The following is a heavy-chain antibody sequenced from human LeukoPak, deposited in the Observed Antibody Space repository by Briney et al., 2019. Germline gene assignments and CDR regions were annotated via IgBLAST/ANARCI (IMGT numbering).Heavy chain of an antibody. CDR2: IYYNGTT. Sequence: SETLSLTCTVSGGSISSYYGSWLRQPPGKGLEWIGYIYYNGTTNYNPSLKSRLTISVDTSKNQFSLKLSSVTAADTAVYYCARESPNYYFDYWGQGTLVTVSS. CDR3: ARESPNYYFDY. D-gene: IGHD5-24*01. CDR1: GGSISSYY. J-gene: IGHJ4*02. V-gene: IGHV4-59*01.